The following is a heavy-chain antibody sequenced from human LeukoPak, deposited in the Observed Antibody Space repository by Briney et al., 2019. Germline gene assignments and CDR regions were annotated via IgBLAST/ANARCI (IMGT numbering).Heavy chain of an antibody. CDR1: GFALSGYS. Sequence: PGGSLRLSCAASGFALSGYSMDWVRQAPGKGLEWVSYISISSSAIYYADSVKGRFTISRDNAKNSLYLQMNSLRDEDTAVYYCATSRTARYEFDYWGQGTLVTVSS. CDR2: ISISSSAI. D-gene: IGHD2-21*02. J-gene: IGHJ4*02. CDR3: ATSRTARYEFDY. V-gene: IGHV3-48*02.